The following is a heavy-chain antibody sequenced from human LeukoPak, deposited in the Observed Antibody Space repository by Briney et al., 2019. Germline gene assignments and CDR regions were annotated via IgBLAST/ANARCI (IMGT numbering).Heavy chain of an antibody. CDR3: AKDLRYCSSTSCKPDDAFDI. CDR1: GFTFSSYA. V-gene: IGHV3-23*01. J-gene: IGHJ3*02. D-gene: IGHD2-2*01. CDR2: ISGSGGST. Sequence: GGSLRLSRAASGFTFSSYAMSWVRQAPGKGLEWVSAISGSGGSTYYADSVKGRFTISRDNSKNTLYLQMNSLRAEDTAVYYCAKDLRYCSSTSCKPDDAFDIWGQGTMVTVSS.